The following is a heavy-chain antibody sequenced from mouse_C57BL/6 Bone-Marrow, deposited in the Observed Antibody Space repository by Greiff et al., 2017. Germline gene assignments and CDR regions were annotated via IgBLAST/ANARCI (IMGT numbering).Heavy chain of an antibody. CDR2: IWTGGGT. Sequence: QVQLKESGPGLVAPSQSLSITCTVSGFSLTSYAISWVRQPPGKGLEWLGVIWTGGGTNYNSDLKSRMSISKDNSKSQVFVIMNSLQTDYNARYHCARPGLIDALDYWGQGTSITVSS. CDR3: ARPGLIDALDY. CDR1: GFSLTSYA. D-gene: IGHD2-2*01. J-gene: IGHJ4*01. V-gene: IGHV2-9-1*01.